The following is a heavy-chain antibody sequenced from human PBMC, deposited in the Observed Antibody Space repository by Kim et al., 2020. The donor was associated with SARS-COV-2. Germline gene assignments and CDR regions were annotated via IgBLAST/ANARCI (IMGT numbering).Heavy chain of an antibody. CDR2: ISFNSRTI. CDR1: GFPFYDFA. CDR3: AKESSSGYYYYSMDV. D-gene: IGHD6-6*01. V-gene: IGHV3-9*01. Sequence: GGSLRLSCAASGFPFYDFAMHWVRQAPGKGLEWVSGISFNSRTIAYADSVKGRFTVSRDNAKNSLYLQMNSLTTEDTALYYCAKESSSGYYYYSMDVWGQGTTVTVSS. J-gene: IGHJ6*02.